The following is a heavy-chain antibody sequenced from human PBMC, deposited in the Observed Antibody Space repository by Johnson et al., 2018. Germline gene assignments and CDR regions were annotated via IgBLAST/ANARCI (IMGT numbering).Heavy chain of an antibody. CDR1: GFTFSNAW. J-gene: IGHJ3*02. D-gene: IGHD3-22*01. V-gene: IGHV3-15*07. CDR2: IKSKTDGGTT. Sequence: VQLVESGGGLVKPGGSLRLSCAASGFTFSNAWMNWVRQAPGKGLEWVGRIKSKTDGGTTDYAAPVKGRFTISRDDSKNTRYLQMNSRKTEDKAVYYVTTGPGYYYDSIFGGIWGQGTMVTVSS. CDR3: TTGPGYYYDSIFGGI.